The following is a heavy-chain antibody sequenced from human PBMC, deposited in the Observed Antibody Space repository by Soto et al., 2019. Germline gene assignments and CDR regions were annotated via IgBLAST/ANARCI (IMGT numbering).Heavy chain of an antibody. V-gene: IGHV1-2*02. CDR2: INANNGGA. Sequence: QVQLVQSGAEVKKPGASVKVSCKASGYTFTDYHIHWVRQAPGQGLEFMGWINANNGGAGSAQQFQGRVTVTRDTSITTVYMALSNLRSDDTAVYYCAREGGSETLQPSYNWFDTWGQGTLVNVSS. CDR3: AREGGSETLQPSYNWFDT. J-gene: IGHJ5*02. D-gene: IGHD3-16*01. CDR1: GYTFTDYH.